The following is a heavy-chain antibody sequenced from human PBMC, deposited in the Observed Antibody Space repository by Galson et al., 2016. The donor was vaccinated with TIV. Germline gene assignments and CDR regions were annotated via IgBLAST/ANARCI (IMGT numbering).Heavy chain of an antibody. CDR3: ARRYFDL. CDR2: IKQDGSEK. CDR1: GFTFSDYW. J-gene: IGHJ2*01. Sequence: SLRLSCAASGFTFSDYWMHWVRQTPGKGLEWVANIKQDGSEKYYVDSVKGRFTISRDNAKSSLFPQMNSLRAEDTAVYYCARRYFDLWGRDTLVTVSS. V-gene: IGHV3-7*01.